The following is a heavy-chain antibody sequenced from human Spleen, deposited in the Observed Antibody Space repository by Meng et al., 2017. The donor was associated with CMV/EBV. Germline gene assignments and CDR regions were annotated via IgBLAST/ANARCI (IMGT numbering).Heavy chain of an antibody. CDR3: ARGGVGYSYYFDY. CDR1: GFIFSDNG. Sequence: GESLKISCAASGFIFSDNGMHWVRQAPGKGLEWVSHISTSVSTKYYADSVKGRFTISRDNAENSLFLQMNSLRAEDTAVYYCARGGVGYSYYFDYWGQGTLVTVSS. CDR2: ISTSVSTK. D-gene: IGHD3-10*01. J-gene: IGHJ4*02. V-gene: IGHV3-48*04.